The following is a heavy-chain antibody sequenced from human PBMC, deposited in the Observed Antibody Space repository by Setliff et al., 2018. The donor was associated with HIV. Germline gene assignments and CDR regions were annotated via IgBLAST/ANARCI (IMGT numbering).Heavy chain of an antibody. J-gene: IGHJ4*02. Sequence: SETLSLTCNVSGDSLNTYYWSWIRQSGGKGLEWIGRIYASGKTTFNPSLKSRVRMSVDTSKNQFSLKLTSVTASDTAVYYCARAPPSGKARPYYFDYWGQGTLVTVSS. CDR3: ARAPPSGKARPYYFDY. CDR1: GDSLNTYY. D-gene: IGHD6-13*01. V-gene: IGHV4-4*07. CDR2: IYASGKT.